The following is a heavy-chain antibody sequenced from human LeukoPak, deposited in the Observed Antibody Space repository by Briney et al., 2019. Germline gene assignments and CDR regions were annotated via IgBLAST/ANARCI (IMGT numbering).Heavy chain of an antibody. CDR3: ARDKYCGGDCLDY. V-gene: IGHV3-66*02. CDR2: IYSGGST. J-gene: IGHJ4*02. D-gene: IGHD2-21*01. CDR1: GFTVSSNY. Sequence: PGRSLRLSCAASGFTVSSNYMSWVRQAPGKGLEWVSVIYSGGSTYYADSVKGRFTISRDNSKNTLYLQMNSLRAEDTAVYYCARDKYCGGDCLDYWGQGTLVTVSS.